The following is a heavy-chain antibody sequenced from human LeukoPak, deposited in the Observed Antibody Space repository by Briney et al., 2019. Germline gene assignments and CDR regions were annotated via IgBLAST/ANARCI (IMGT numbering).Heavy chain of an antibody. V-gene: IGHV3-53*01. D-gene: IGHD5/OR15-5a*01. J-gene: IGHJ4*02. CDR2: IFPDGRT. CDR1: GLTATDNY. Sequence: WGSLTLSCAASGLTATDNYFSWVRQAPGKGLEWVSVIFPDGRTYHANSVKGRFTISRDRPKNTLLLQMNSLRADDTALYHCARTNTVSGDFDYWGQ. CDR3: ARTNTVSGDFDY.